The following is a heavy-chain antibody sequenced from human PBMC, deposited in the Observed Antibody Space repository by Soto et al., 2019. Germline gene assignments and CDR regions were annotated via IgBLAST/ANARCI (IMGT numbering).Heavy chain of an antibody. J-gene: IGHJ4*02. CDR3: ARQIYDSDTGPNFQYYFDS. D-gene: IGHD3-22*01. CDR2: IDPSDSQT. CDR1: GYSFAGYW. V-gene: IGHV5-10-1*01. Sequence: GESLKISCKGSGYSFAGYWITWVRQKPGKGLEWMGRIDPSDSQTYYSPSFRGHVAISVTKSITTVFLQWSSLRASDTAMYYCARQIYDSDTGPNFQYYFDSWGQGTPVTVSS.